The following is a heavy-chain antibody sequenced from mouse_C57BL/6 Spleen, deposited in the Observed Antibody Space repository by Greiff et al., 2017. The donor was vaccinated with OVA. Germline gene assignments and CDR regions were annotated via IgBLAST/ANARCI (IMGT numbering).Heavy chain of an antibody. D-gene: IGHD1-1*01. CDR3: ARRVGSSYYFDY. CDR1: GFTFSDYG. J-gene: IGHJ2*01. V-gene: IGHV5-17*01. Sequence: EVKLEESGGGLVKPGGSLKLSCAASGFTFSDYGMHWVRQAPEKGLEWVAYISSGSSTIYYADTVKGRFTISRDNAKNTLFLQMTSLRSDDTAMYYCARRVGSSYYFDYWGQGTTLTVSS. CDR2: ISSGSSTI.